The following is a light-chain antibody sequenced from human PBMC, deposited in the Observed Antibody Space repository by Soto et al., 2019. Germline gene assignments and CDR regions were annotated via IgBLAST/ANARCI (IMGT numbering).Light chain of an antibody. V-gene: IGKV1D-16*01. CDR1: QGINSW. CDR3: QHYNIYPLT. CDR2: AAS. Sequence: DVHMTQSPSSLSASVGDRVTITCRASQGINSWLAWYQQKPEKAPKSLNYAASSLQTGVPSRFSGSGSGTDFTRTISDLQPEDSATYYCQHYNIYPLTFDGGTKVEIK. J-gene: IGKJ4*01.